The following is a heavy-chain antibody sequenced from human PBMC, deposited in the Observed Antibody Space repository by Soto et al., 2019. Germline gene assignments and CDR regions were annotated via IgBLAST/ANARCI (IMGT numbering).Heavy chain of an antibody. CDR3: ARQFDYDTSGYYSAY. Sequence: QVQLVQSGAEVKKPGSSVKVSCKASGGSFNKYAIDWVRQAPGQGLEWMGGIIPLFGTANYAQKFQARVTITADEAASKAYMELRSLRYEDTAVYYCARQFDYDTSGYYSAYWGQGTLVTVSS. V-gene: IGHV1-69*01. CDR1: GGSFNKYA. J-gene: IGHJ4*02. D-gene: IGHD3-22*01. CDR2: IIPLFGTA.